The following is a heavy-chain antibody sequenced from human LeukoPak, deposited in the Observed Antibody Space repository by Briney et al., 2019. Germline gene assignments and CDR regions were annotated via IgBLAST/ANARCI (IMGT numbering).Heavy chain of an antibody. J-gene: IGHJ4*02. CDR3: ARVGIAAAGPSWEKDY. Sequence: ASVKVSCKASGYTFSSHGISWVRQAPGQGLEWMGWISAYNGNTNYAQKLQGRVTMTTDTSTSTAYMELRSLRSDDTAVYYCARVGIAAAGPSWEKDYWGQGTLVTVSS. CDR1: GYTFSSHG. V-gene: IGHV1-18*01. CDR2: ISAYNGNT. D-gene: IGHD6-13*01.